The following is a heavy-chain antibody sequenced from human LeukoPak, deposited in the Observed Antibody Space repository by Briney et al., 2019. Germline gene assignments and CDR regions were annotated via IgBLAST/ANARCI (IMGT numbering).Heavy chain of an antibody. D-gene: IGHD3-16*01. CDR1: GFRFNAYA. Sequence: GGSLRLSCAASGFRFNAYAMAWVRQAPGKGLEWVSAISGSGGSTYYADSVKGRFTISRDNSKNTLYLQMNSLRAEDTAVYYCAKDRSAFVDDAFDIWGQGTMVTVSS. V-gene: IGHV3-23*01. CDR2: ISGSGGST. J-gene: IGHJ3*02. CDR3: AKDRSAFVDDAFDI.